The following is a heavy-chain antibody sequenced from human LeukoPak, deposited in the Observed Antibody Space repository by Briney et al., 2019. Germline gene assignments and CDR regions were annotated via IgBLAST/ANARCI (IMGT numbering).Heavy chain of an antibody. V-gene: IGHV1-46*01. Sequence: ASVKVSCKASGYTFTNYYMHWVRQAPGQGLEWMGIINPRGGSTTYAQKFQGRVTMTRDTSTSTVYMELSSLRSEDTAVYYCARTGGTYLFDYWGQGTLVTVSS. CDR3: ARTGGTYLFDY. J-gene: IGHJ4*02. CDR1: GYTFTNYY. CDR2: INPRGGST.